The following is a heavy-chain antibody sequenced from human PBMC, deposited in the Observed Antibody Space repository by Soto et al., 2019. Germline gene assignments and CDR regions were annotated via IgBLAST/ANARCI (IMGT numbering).Heavy chain of an antibody. J-gene: IGHJ6*02. V-gene: IGHV4-31*03. D-gene: IGHD1-1*01. CDR3: ARAPIPNWNYYGLDV. CDR2: IYYDWNA. Sequence: PSETLSLTCIVSGHSIHSGGYYWRWIRQHPGKGREWIGDIYYDWNAYYNPSLKSRVSISIDTSKNQFSLRLSSVTAADAAEYYCARAPIPNWNYYGLDVWGQGTTVT. CDR1: GHSIHSGGYY.